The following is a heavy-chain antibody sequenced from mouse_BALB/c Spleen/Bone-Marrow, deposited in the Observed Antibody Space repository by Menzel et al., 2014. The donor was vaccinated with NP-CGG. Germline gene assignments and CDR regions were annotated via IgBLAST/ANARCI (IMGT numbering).Heavy chain of an antibody. Sequence: VQLQESGAELVKPGASVKLSCKASGYTLTSYWMHWVKQRPGQGLEWIGEIDPSDSYTNYNQKFKGKATLTVDKSSSTAYMQLSSLTSEDSAVYYCARDSITTVVATDYWGQGTTLTFSS. D-gene: IGHD1-1*01. CDR3: ARDSITTVVATDY. J-gene: IGHJ2*01. CDR1: GYTLTSYW. CDR2: IDPSDSYT. V-gene: IGHV1-69*02.